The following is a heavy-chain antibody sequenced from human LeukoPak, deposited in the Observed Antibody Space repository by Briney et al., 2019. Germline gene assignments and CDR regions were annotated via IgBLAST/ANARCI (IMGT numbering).Heavy chain of an antibody. J-gene: IGHJ4*02. Sequence: RASVKVSCKASGYTFTSYYMHWVRQAPGQGLEWMGIINPSGGSTSYAQKFQGRVTMTRDTSTSTVYMELSSLRSEDTAVYYCARDGAGTSSGHYFDYWGQGTLVTVSS. D-gene: IGHD1-7*01. CDR3: ARDGAGTSSGHYFDY. V-gene: IGHV1-46*01. CDR2: INPSGGST. CDR1: GYTFTSYY.